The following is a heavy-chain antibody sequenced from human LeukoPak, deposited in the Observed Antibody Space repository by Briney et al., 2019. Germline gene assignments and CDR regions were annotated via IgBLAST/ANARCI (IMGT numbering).Heavy chain of an antibody. CDR1: GFTFSSYE. D-gene: IGHD6-19*01. Sequence: GGSLKLSCVASGFTFSSYEMNWVRQAPGKGLEWVAIIKQDGSQKYYVDSVKGRFTISRDNARNSLYLQMNSLRAEDTAVYWAVAGTTYWGQGTLVTVSS. CDR3: VAGTTY. V-gene: IGHV3-7*05. CDR2: IKQDGSQK. J-gene: IGHJ4*02.